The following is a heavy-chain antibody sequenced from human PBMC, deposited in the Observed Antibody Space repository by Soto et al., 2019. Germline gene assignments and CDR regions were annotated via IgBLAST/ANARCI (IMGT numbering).Heavy chain of an antibody. CDR3: ARTYGGGWYGLKI. J-gene: IGHJ4*02. Sequence: SETQSLTCAVSSAYIRNNHCWSWVRQPQGKGLEWIGEIYHSGNTYYNPSLQSRVTISVDKSKNQFSLKLSSVTAADMAVYYCARTYGGGWYGLKIWGQGALVTVSS. D-gene: IGHD6-19*01. CDR1: SAYIRNNHC. CDR2: IYHSGNT. V-gene: IGHV4-4*02.